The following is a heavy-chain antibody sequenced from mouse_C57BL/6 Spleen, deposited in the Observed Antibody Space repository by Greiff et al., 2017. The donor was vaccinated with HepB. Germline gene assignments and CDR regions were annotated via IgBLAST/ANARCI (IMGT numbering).Heavy chain of an antibody. V-gene: IGHV1-18*01. Sequence: EVQLQQSGPELVKPGASVRIPCKASGYTFTDYNMDWVKQSPGKSLEWIGDINPNNGGTIYNQKFKGKATLTVDTSSSTAYMELRSLTSEDTAVYYCARSGGLLLAYWGQGTLVTVSA. CDR1: GYTFTDYN. CDR3: ARSGGLLLAY. J-gene: IGHJ3*01. D-gene: IGHD2-3*01. CDR2: INPNNGGT.